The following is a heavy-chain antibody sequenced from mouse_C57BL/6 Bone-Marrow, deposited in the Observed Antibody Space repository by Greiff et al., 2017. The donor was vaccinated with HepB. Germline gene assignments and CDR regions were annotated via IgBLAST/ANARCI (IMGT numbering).Heavy chain of an antibody. CDR2: IWTGGGT. CDR1: GFSLTSYA. D-gene: IGHD2-2*01. J-gene: IGHJ1*03. Sequence: VQLQQSGPGLVAPSPRLSITCTVSGFSLTSYAISWVRQPPGKGLEWLGVIWTGGGTNYNSALKSRLSISKDNSKSQVFLKMNSLQTDDTARYYCASYGYDRGDWYFDVWGTGTTVTVSS. CDR3: ASYGYDRGDWYFDV. V-gene: IGHV2-9-1*01.